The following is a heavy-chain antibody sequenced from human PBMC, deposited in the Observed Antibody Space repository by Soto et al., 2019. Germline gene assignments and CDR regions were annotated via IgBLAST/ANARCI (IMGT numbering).Heavy chain of an antibody. Sequence: QVQLQESGPGLVKPSQTLSLTCTVSGGSISSGGYYWSWIRQHPGKGLEWIGYIYYSGSTYYNPSLKSRVTISVDTCKNQFSLKLSSVTAADTAVYYCAKEGRGKLGTTSLDYGMDVWGQGTTVTVSS. J-gene: IGHJ6*02. D-gene: IGHD1-1*01. CDR2: IYYSGST. CDR1: GGSISSGGYY. CDR3: AKEGRGKLGTTSLDYGMDV. V-gene: IGHV4-31*03.